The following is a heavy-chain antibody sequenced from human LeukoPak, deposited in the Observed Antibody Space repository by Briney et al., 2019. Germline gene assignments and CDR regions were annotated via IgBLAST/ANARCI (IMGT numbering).Heavy chain of an antibody. CDR1: GFSLTNAW. CDR2: IKSKTDGGTT. D-gene: IGHD2-15*01. V-gene: IGHV3-15*01. Sequence: GGSLRLSCAASGFSLTNAWMSWVRQAPGGGLEWVGRIKSKTDGGTTDYAAPVKGRFTISRDDSKNTLYLQMNSLKTEDTAVYYCTTVGYCSGGSCYWDYYYGMDVWGQGTTVTVSS. J-gene: IGHJ6*02. CDR3: TTVGYCSGGSCYWDYYYGMDV.